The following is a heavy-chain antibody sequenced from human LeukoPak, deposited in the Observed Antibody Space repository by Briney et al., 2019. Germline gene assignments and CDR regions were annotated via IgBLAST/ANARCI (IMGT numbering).Heavy chain of an antibody. J-gene: IGHJ4*02. CDR1: GYSFTSYW. CDR2: IYPGDSDT. D-gene: IGHD5-24*01. CDR3: ARHPDGYNTDY. Sequence: GESLKISCKGSGYSFTSYWIGWVLQMPGKGLEWMGIIYPGDSDTRYSPSFQGQVTISADKSISTAYLQWSSLKASDTAMYCRARHPDGYNTDYWGQGTLVAVSS. V-gene: IGHV5-51*01.